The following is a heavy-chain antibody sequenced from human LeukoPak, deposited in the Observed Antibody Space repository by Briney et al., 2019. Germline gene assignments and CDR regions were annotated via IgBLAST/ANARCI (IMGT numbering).Heavy chain of an antibody. V-gene: IGHV4-59*01. Sequence: PSETLSLTCTVSGGSISSYYWSWIRQPPGKGLQWIGYIYYTGSTNYNPSLKSRVTISVDTSKNQFSLKLSSVTAADTAVYYCARVFTHASTLPYFYYAMDVWGQGTTATVSS. J-gene: IGHJ6*02. CDR2: IYYTGST. CDR3: ARVFTHASTLPYFYYAMDV. D-gene: IGHD3-22*01. CDR1: GGSISSYY.